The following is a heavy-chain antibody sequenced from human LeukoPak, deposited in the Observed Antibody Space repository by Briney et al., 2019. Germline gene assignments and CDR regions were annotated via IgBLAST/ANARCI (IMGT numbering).Heavy chain of an antibody. Sequence: SETLSLTCTASGGSINSYYWSWIRQPPGKGLEWIGYIYYSGSAKYNPSLESRVTISVDTSKNQFSLKLSSVTAADTALYYCARVGFGGHLDYWGQGTLVTVSS. J-gene: IGHJ4*02. CDR2: IYYSGSA. CDR3: ARVGFGGHLDY. V-gene: IGHV4-59*01. D-gene: IGHD2-15*01. CDR1: GGSINSYY.